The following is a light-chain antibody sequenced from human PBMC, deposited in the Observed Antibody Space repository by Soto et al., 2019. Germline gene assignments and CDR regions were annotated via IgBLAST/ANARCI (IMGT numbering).Light chain of an antibody. V-gene: IGKV3-11*01. CDR1: QSVGSN. CDR3: QQRGNWPPLYT. CDR2: DAS. J-gene: IGKJ2*01. Sequence: VLTQSPATLSLSPGEGATLSCRASQSVGSNLAWYQQKPGQTPRLLIYDASKRATGIPARFSGSGSGTDFTLTISSLDPEDFAVYYCQQRGNWPPLYTFGQGTKLEI.